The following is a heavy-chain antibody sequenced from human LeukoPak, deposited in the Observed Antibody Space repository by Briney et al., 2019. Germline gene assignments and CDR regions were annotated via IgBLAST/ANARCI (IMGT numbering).Heavy chain of an antibody. CDR2: ISPSGGST. CDR3: AREDSSGWGHYFDY. CDR1: GYTFTSNY. V-gene: IGHV1-46*01. Sequence: ASVKVSCKAFGYTFTSNYMHWVRQAPGQGPEWMGVISPSGGSTTYAQKFQGRVTLTRDMSTSTDYLELSSLRSEDTAVYYCAREDSSGWGHYFDYWGQGTLVTVSS. D-gene: IGHD6-19*01. J-gene: IGHJ4*02.